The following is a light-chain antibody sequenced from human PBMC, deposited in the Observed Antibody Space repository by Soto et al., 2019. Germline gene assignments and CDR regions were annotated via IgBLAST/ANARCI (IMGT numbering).Light chain of an antibody. CDR1: QSVSSY. J-gene: IGKJ5*01. Sequence: EIVLTQFPATLSLSPGERATLSCRTSQSVSSYLAWYQQKPGQAPRLLIYDASNRATGIQARFSGGGSGTDFSLIIRSLEPEDFAVYYCKQRSLWPPTFGQGTRLEIK. CDR3: KQRSLWPPT. V-gene: IGKV3-11*01. CDR2: DAS.